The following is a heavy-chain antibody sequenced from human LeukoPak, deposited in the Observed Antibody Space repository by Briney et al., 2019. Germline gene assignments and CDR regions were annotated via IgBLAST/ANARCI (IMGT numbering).Heavy chain of an antibody. CDR1: GFTFSNYY. D-gene: IGHD3-10*01. CDR2: ISSGSNYI. CDR3: AKLSHYYGSGSYFDY. J-gene: IGHJ4*02. Sequence: PGGSLRLSCAASGFTFSNYYMNWVRQAPGKGLEWVSSISSGSNYIYYADSVKGRFTISRDNSKNTLYLQMNSLRAEDTAVYYCAKLSHYYGSGSYFDYWGQGTLVTVSS. V-gene: IGHV3-21*04.